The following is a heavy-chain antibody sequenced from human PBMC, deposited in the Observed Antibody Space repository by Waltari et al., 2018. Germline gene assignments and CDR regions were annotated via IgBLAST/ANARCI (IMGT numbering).Heavy chain of an antibody. D-gene: IGHD7-27*01. V-gene: IGHV1-69*05. CDR2: ISPIFGTA. J-gene: IGHJ4*02. Sequence: QVQLVQSGAEVKKPGSSVKVSCKASGGTFSSYAISWVRQAPGQGLEWMGGISPIFGTANYAQKFQGRVTITTDESTSTAYMELSSLRSEDTAVYYCARNEPTGALDYWGQGTLVTVSS. CDR3: ARNEPTGALDY. CDR1: GGTFSSYA.